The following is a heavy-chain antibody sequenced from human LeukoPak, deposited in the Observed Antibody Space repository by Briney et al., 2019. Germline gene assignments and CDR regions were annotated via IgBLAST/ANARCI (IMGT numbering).Heavy chain of an antibody. D-gene: IGHD3-22*01. V-gene: IGHV3-30-3*01. CDR1: GFTFSSYA. CDR3: ARSPEYYYDSSGYYQGAFDI. CDR2: ISYGGSNK. Sequence: GGSLRLSCAASGFTFSSYAMHWVRQAPGKGLEWVAVISYGGSNKYYADSVKGRFTISRDNSKNTLYLQMNSLRAEDTAVYYCARSPEYYYDSSGYYQGAFDIWGQGTMVTVSS. J-gene: IGHJ3*02.